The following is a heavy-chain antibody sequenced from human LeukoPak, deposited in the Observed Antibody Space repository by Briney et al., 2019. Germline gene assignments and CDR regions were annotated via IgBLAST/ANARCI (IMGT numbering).Heavy chain of an antibody. CDR1: GYSFTSYW. V-gene: IGHV5-51*01. J-gene: IGHJ4*02. CDR2: IYPGDSHT. CDR3: ARHLSGSYSGYYFDY. D-gene: IGHD1-26*01. Sequence: GESLKISCKGSGYSFTSYWIGWVRQMPGKGLEWMGVIYPGDSHTRYSPSFQGQVTISADKSISTAFLQWSSLKASDTAMYYCARHLSGSYSGYYFDYWGQGTLVIVSS.